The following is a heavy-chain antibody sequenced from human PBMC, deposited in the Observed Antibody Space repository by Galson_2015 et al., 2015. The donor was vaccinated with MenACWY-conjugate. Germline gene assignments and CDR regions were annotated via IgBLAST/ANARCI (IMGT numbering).Heavy chain of an antibody. CDR1: GFTFSSYW. D-gene: IGHD6-13*01. CDR3: TRDSSYSNDY. Sequence: SLRLSCAATGFTFSSYWIHWVRQAPGKGLVWVSRITTDVTNTAYADSVKGRFTLSRDNAKNTLYLQMNSLRAEDTVVYYCTRDSSYSNDYWGQGTLVAVSS. V-gene: IGHV3-74*01. J-gene: IGHJ4*02. CDR2: ITTDVTNT.